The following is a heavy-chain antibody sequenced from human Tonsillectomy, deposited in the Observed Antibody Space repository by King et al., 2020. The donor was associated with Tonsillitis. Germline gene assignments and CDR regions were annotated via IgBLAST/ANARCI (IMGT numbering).Heavy chain of an antibody. V-gene: IGHV1-46*01. CDR2: INPSGGST. CDR1: GYTFTMYY. CDR3: ARDHIVPTTGAYYYYGMDV. D-gene: IGHD5-12*01. Sequence: VQLVESGAEVKKPGASVNVSCKASGYTFTMYYMHWVRQAPGQGLEWMGIINPSGGSTSYAQKFQGRVTMTRDTSTSTVYMELTSLRSEDTALYYCARDHIVPTTGAYYYYGMDVWGQGTTVTVSS. J-gene: IGHJ6*02.